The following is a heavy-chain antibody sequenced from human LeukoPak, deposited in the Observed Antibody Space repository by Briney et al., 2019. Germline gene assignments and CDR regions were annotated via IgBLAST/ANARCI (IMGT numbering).Heavy chain of an antibody. CDR3: ARLHNYDFWSGPYYFDY. J-gene: IGHJ4*02. CDR1: GGSFSGYY. Sequence: KTSETLSLTCAVYGGSFSGYYWSWIRQPPGKGLEWIGEINHSGSTNYNPSLKSRVTISVDTSKNQFSLKLSSVTAADTAVYYCARLHNYDFWSGPYYFDYWGQGTLVTVSS. V-gene: IGHV4-34*01. D-gene: IGHD3-3*01. CDR2: INHSGST.